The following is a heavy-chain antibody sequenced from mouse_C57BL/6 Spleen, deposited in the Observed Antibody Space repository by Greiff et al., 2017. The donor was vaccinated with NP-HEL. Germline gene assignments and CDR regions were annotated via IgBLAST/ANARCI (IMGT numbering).Heavy chain of an antibody. V-gene: IGHV1-78*01. D-gene: IGHD1-1*01. Sequence: LVESDAELVKPGASVKISCKVSGYTFTDHTIHWMKQRPEQGLEWIGYIYPRDGSTKYNEKFKGKATLTADKSSSTAYMQLNSLTSEDSAVYFCARGDYYGSSYYFDYWGQGTTLTVSS. CDR3: ARGDYYGSSYYFDY. CDR1: GYTFTDHT. CDR2: IYPRDGST. J-gene: IGHJ2*01.